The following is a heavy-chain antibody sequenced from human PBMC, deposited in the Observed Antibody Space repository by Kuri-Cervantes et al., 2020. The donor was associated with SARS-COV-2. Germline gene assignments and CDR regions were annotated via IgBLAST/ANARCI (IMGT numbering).Heavy chain of an antibody. J-gene: IGHJ4*02. Sequence: ETLSLTCAASGFTVSSNYMSWVRQAPGKGLEWVSVIYSGGSTYYADSVKGRFTISRDNSKNTLYLQMNSLRAEDTAVYCCVRDRSGRTNASLRLDYFDYWGQGTLVTVSS. CDR1: GFTVSSNY. V-gene: IGHV3-53*01. D-gene: IGHD2-8*01. CDR2: IYSGGST. CDR3: VRDRSGRTNASLRLDYFDY.